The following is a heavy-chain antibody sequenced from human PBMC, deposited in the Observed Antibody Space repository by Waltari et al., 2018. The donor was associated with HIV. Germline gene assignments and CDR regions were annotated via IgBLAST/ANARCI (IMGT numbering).Heavy chain of an antibody. J-gene: IGHJ2*01. V-gene: IGHV6-1*01. Sequence: QVQLQQSGPGLVQPSQTLPLTCSIPGDSVPSNSASWNWRRQSPSRGLGWLGRTYDRSKWSNDYAVSVKSRITINPDTSNNQFSLQLNSVSPEDTAVYYCARAPVGGWYFDIWGRGTLVTVSS. CDR2: TYDRSKWSN. CDR1: GDSVPSNSAS. D-gene: IGHD1-26*01. CDR3: ARAPVGGWYFDI.